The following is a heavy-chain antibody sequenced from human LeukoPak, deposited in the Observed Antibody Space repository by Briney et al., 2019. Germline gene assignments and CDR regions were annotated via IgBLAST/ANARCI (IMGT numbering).Heavy chain of an antibody. CDR2: IYPGDSDT. J-gene: IGHJ4*02. V-gene: IGHV5-51*01. D-gene: IGHD1-7*01. CDR1: GYSFTSYW. Sequence: GESLKISCKGPGYSFTSYWIGWVRQMPEKGLEWMGIIYPGDSDTRYSPSFQGQVTISADKSISTAYLQWSSLKASDTAMYYCARLPPRQYNWNYGVDYWGQGTLVTVSS. CDR3: ARLPPRQYNWNYGVDY.